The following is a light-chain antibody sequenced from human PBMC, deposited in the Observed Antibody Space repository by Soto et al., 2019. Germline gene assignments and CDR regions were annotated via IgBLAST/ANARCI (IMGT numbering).Light chain of an antibody. Sequence: QSALTQPPSASGSPGQSVTISCTGTSSDVGGYNYVSWYQQHPGKAPKLMIYEVSQRPSGVPDRFSGSKSGNTASLTVSGLQADDEADDYCSSYAGSDNLVFGGGTKVTVL. CDR3: SSYAGSDNLV. CDR1: SSDVGGYNY. V-gene: IGLV2-8*01. J-gene: IGLJ2*01. CDR2: EVS.